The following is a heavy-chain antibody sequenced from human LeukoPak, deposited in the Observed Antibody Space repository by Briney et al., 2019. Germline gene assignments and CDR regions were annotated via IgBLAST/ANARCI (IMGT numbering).Heavy chain of an antibody. CDR2: IYYSGST. Sequence: SPTLSLTCPVSCGSISTFYCSWIRQPPGKGLECIVSIYYSGSTNYNPSLKSRVTISVDTSKNQFSLKLSSVTAADTAVYYCASARDFGWEGMWNWGQGTLVTVSS. D-gene: IGHD6-19*01. J-gene: IGHJ4*02. V-gene: IGHV4-59*08. CDR3: ASARDFGWEGMWN. CDR1: CGSISTFY.